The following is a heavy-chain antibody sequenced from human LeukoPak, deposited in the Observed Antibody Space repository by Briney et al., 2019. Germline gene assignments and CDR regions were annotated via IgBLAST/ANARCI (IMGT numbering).Heavy chain of an antibody. CDR3: AREEKAGDRSGYTYYFDY. D-gene: IGHD3-22*01. CDR2: IDPNSGDT. CDR1: GHTFTGYY. J-gene: IGHJ4*02. Sequence: ASVKVSCKASGHTFTGYYMHWVRQAPGQGLEWMGWIDPNSGDTNYAQKFQGRVTMTRDTSISTVYMELSRLRSDDTAVYYCAREEKAGDRSGYTYYFDYWGQGTLVTVSS. V-gene: IGHV1-2*02.